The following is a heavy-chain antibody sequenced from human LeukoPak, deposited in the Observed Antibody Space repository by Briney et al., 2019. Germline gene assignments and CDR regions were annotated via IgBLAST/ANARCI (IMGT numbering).Heavy chain of an antibody. V-gene: IGHV3-48*01. J-gene: IGHJ5*02. CDR1: GFTFTYYS. Sequence: GGSLKLSCAASGFTFTYYSINWIRQAPGKGLEWVSYITSSGDAAYYAGSVKGRFTMSRDNAKNSPYLQMNSLRAEDTAVYYCARNYDTGGYGYNWFDPWGQGTLVTVSS. CDR2: ITSSGDAA. CDR3: ARNYDTGGYGYNWFDP. D-gene: IGHD3-22*01.